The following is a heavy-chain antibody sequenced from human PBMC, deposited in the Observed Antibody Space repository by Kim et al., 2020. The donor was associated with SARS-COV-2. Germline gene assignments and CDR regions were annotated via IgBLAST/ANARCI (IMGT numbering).Heavy chain of an antibody. Sequence: ASVKVSCKASGYTFTTYYMHWVRQAPGQGLEWMGIIKPSGGSTSYAQKFQGRVTMTRDTSTSTVYMELSSLRSEDTAVYYCAREPASSFLFDYWGQGTLVTVSS. CDR3: AREPASSFLFDY. J-gene: IGHJ4*02. V-gene: IGHV1-46*01. CDR2: IKPSGGST. D-gene: IGHD2-2*01. CDR1: GYTFTTYY.